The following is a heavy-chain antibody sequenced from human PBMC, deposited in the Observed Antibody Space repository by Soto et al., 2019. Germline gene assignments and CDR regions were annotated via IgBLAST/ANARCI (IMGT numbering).Heavy chain of an antibody. V-gene: IGHV3-30*19. CDR1: GFTFRSYV. CDR3: ARWGTTGRLDV. Sequence: QVQLVESGGGVVQPGTSLRVSCVGSGFTFRSYVMHWVRQAPGKGLEWVALTSYDGSDKYYDDSVRGRFTISRDNSRNTVDLQMDSLRLEDTALYYCARWGTTGRLDVWGQGTLVSVSS. J-gene: IGHJ1*01. D-gene: IGHD3-16*01. CDR2: TSYDGSDK.